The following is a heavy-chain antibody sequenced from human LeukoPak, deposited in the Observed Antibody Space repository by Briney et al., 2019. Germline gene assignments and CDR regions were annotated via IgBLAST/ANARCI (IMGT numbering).Heavy chain of an antibody. D-gene: IGHD3-9*01. CDR2: INPSGGST. CDR3: ARSGLRNFDWSDSANRFDP. V-gene: IGHV1-46*01. CDR1: GYTFTSYY. Sequence: ASVKVSCKASGYTFTSYYMHWVRQAPGQGLEWMGIINPSGGSTTYAQKFQGRVTMTRDTSTSTVYMELSSLRSEDTAVYYCARSGLRNFDWSDSANRFDPWGQGTLVTVSS. J-gene: IGHJ5*02.